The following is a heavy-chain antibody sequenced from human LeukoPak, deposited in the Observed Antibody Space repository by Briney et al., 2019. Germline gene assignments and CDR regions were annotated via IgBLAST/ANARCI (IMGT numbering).Heavy chain of an antibody. J-gene: IGHJ4*02. D-gene: IGHD3-22*01. V-gene: IGHV4-59*08. CDR3: ATYYDNGVYYPY. CDR1: GASVSSYH. Sequence: PSETLSLTCSVSGASVSSYHWGWIRQPPGKGLEWIGHIYYSGSPNYKPPLRSRVTMSVDTSKNQFSLRLDSVTAADAAFYYCATYYDNGVYYPYWGQGILVTVSS. CDR2: IYYSGSP.